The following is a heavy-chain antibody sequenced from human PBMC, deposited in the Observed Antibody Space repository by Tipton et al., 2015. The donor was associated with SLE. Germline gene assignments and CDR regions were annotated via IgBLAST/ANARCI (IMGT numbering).Heavy chain of an antibody. Sequence: SLRLSCAASGFTFSTSAMHWVRQAPGKGLEWVAGIWCDGSNKFYADSVKGRFTISSDNSKNTVSLQMNSLRVEDTAVYFCARGRGGEFLDYWGQGTLVTVSS. J-gene: IGHJ4*02. D-gene: IGHD3-16*01. CDR3: ARGRGGEFLDY. CDR1: GFTFSTSA. CDR2: IWCDGSNK. V-gene: IGHV3-33*01.